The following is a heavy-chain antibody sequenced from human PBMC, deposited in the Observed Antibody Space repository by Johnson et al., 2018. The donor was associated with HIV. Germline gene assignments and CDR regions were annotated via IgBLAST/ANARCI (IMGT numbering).Heavy chain of an antibody. Sequence: QVQLVESGGGVVQPGRSLRLSCAASGFTFSSYAMHWVRQAPGKGLEWVAVISYDGSNKYYADSVKGRFTISRDSSKNTLYLQMNSLKAEDTALYYCASDNGGTKDAVDMWGQGTMVTVSS. V-gene: IGHV3-30*04. CDR2: ISYDGSNK. CDR1: GFTFSSYA. J-gene: IGHJ3*02. CDR3: ASDNGGTKDAVDM.